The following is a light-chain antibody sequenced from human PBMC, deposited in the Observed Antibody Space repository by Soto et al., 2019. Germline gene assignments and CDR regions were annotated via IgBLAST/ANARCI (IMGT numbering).Light chain of an antibody. J-gene: IGKJ3*01. V-gene: IGKV1-33*01. CDR1: DDISNY. Sequence: DIQMTQSPSSLSASVGDRVTITCQASDDISNYLNWYQQKPGKAPKVLIYDASHLESGVTSRFSGGESETEISFTISRLHAEGIATYYCQQYANLPLTFGPGPEIDI. CDR2: DAS. CDR3: QQYANLPLT.